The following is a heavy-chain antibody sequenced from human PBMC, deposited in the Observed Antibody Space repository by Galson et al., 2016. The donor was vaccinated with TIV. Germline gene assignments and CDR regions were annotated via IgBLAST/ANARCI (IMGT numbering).Heavy chain of an antibody. J-gene: IGHJ6*03. CDR3: ARDKSGLDTVDHFYYYVEV. Sequence: TLSLTCTVSGDSVSSGGPFWSWLRQHPERGLEWIGYIHNTGSTYYRPSLKRRLSIFSDTSRNEFSLKLTSVTAADTGVYYCARDKSGLDTVDHFYYYVEVWGKGTTVTVSS. D-gene: IGHD1-26*01. CDR2: IHNTGST. CDR1: GDSVSSGGPF. V-gene: IGHV4-31*03.